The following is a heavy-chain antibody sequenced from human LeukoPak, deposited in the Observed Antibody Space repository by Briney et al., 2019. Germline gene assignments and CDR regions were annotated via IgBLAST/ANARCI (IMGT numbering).Heavy chain of an antibody. D-gene: IGHD7-27*01. V-gene: IGHV4-59*02. CDR2: IYYTET. J-gene: IGHJ4*02. CDR1: GGSVSNYY. Sequence: SETLSLTCTVSGGSVSNYYWSWIRQSPGKGLEWIGYIYYTETSYNPSLKSRVTISADTSKNQFSLKLYPVTAADTAVYYCATRKLGNDYWGQGTLVTVSS. CDR3: ATRKLGNDY.